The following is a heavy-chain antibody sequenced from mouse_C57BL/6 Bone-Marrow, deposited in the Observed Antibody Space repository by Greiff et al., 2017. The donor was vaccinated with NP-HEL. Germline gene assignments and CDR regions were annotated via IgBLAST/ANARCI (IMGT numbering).Heavy chain of an antibody. D-gene: IGHD1-1*01. CDR3: ARIAGGYDGSSDWYFDV. CDR2: IWWDDDK. J-gene: IGHJ1*03. Sequence: ESGPGILQPSQTLSLTCSFSGFSLSTFGMGVGWIRQPSGMGLEWLAHIWWDDDKYYNPALKSRLTISTDTSTNQVVLKIANVDNAGTATYCCARIAGGYDGSSDWYFDVWGTGTTVTVSS. CDR1: GFSLSTFGMG. V-gene: IGHV8-8*01.